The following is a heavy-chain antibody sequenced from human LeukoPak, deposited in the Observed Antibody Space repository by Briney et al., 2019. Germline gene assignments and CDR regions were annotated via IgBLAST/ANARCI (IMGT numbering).Heavy chain of an antibody. CDR2: IYTSGST. CDR1: GGSIISGSYY. Sequence: PLSLTCTVSGGSIISGSYYWSWIRQPAGKGLEWIGRIYTSGSTNYNPSLKSRVTISVDTSKNQFSLKLSSVTAADTAVYYCARDPVRIAVAGTYYYGMDVWGQGTTVTVSS. D-gene: IGHD6-19*01. V-gene: IGHV4-61*02. J-gene: IGHJ6*02. CDR3: ARDPVRIAVAGTYYYGMDV.